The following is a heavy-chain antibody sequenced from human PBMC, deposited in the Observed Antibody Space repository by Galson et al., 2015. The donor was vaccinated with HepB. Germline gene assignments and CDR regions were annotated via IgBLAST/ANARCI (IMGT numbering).Heavy chain of an antibody. J-gene: IGHJ6*02. V-gene: IGHV3-23*01. CDR1: EFTFNKYV. Sequence: SLRLSCAASEFTFNKYVMTWVRQAPGKGLEWVSGVSGSGGITRYADSVKGRFTIPSDNSKNTMDLQMNNLTVEDTAVYYCAKGRDGSGSYRVFCGLDVWGQGTTVTVSS. CDR2: VSGSGGIT. CDR3: AKGRDGSGSYRVFCGLDV. D-gene: IGHD3-10*01.